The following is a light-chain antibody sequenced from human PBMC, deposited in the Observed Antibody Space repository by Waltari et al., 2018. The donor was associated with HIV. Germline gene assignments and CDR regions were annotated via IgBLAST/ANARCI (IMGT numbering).Light chain of an antibody. CDR3: QQRSDWPPLT. CDR1: QSVNRN. J-gene: IGKJ4*01. Sequence: EIVLTQSPATLSLSPGERSTLSCRASQSVNRNLAWSQQKPGQAPRLRIYDASNRATGIPARFSCGGSGTDCTLTISSLEPEDFAVYYCQQRSDWPPLTFGGGTKVEIK. CDR2: DAS. V-gene: IGKV3-11*01.